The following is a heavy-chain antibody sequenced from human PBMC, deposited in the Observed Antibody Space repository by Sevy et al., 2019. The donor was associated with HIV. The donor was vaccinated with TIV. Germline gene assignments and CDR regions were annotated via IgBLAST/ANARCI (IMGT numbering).Heavy chain of an antibody. CDR2: ISGSGNTI. CDR1: GFTFNSYD. J-gene: IGHJ4*02. V-gene: IGHV3-48*03. D-gene: IGHD1-26*01. CDR3: SRDLRLSGIYRSDY. Sequence: GGSLRLSCAASGFTFNSYDMNRVRRAPGKGLEWISYISGSGNTIYYADSVKGRFTISRDNAKKSLSLQMNSLRAEDTAVYYCSRDLRLSGIYRSDYWGQGTLVTVSS.